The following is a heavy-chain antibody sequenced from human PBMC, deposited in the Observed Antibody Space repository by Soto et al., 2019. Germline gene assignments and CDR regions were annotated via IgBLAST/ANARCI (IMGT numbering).Heavy chain of an antibody. CDR1: GFTFSSYG. J-gene: IGHJ4*02. CDR2: ISYDGSNK. D-gene: IGHD1-7*01. Sequence: PGGSLRPSCAASGFTFSSYGMHWFRQAPGKGLEWVAVISYDGSNKYYADSVKGRFTISRDNSKNTLYLQMNSLRAEDTAVYYCARDGVSSIEYTWNYGTYFYYCGQGDLVTVSS. V-gene: IGHV3-30*03. CDR3: ARDGVSSIEYTWNYGTYFYY.